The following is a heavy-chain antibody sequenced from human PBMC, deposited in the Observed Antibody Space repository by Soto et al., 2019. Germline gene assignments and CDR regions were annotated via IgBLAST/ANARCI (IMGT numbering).Heavy chain of an antibody. Sequence: GGSLRLSCVASGFSLRNHAMHWVRQAPGKGLVWVSHIGPDGSSTRDADSVQGRFTISRDNARNTLYLQMNSLRDEDTAVYYCARDNNWSYDYWGQGILVTVSS. V-gene: IGHV3-74*01. D-gene: IGHD1-1*01. CDR3: ARDNNWSYDY. J-gene: IGHJ4*02. CDR2: IGPDGSST. CDR1: GFSLRNHA.